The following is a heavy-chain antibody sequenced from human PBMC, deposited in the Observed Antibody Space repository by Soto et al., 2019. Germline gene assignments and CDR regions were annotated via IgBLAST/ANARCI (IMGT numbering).Heavy chain of an antibody. CDR3: ARYYSLWSRVALNYYYYYMDV. CDR2: INPSGGST. J-gene: IGHJ6*03. V-gene: IGHV1-46*03. D-gene: IGHD3-10*01. Sequence: ASVKVSCKASGYTFTSYYMHWVRQAPGQGLEWMGIINPSGGSTSYAQKFQGRVTMTRDTSTSTVYMELSSLRSEDTAVYYCARYYSLWSRVALNYYYYYMDVWGKGTTVTVSS. CDR1: GYTFTSYY.